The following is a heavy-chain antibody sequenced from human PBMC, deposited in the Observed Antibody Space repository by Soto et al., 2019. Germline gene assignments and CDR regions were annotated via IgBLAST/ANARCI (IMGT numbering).Heavy chain of an antibody. CDR2: IYSGGAT. D-gene: IGHD3-10*01. CDR1: GFTVSSNY. Sequence: GSLRLSCAASGFTVSSNYMNWVRQAPGKGLEWVSIIYSGGATYYADSVKGRFTISRDNSKNTLYLQMNSLRAEDTAVYYCAKDMVRGVIPPFLDYGGQGTLLTVSS. CDR3: AKDMVRGVIPPFLDY. J-gene: IGHJ4*02. V-gene: IGHV3-53*01.